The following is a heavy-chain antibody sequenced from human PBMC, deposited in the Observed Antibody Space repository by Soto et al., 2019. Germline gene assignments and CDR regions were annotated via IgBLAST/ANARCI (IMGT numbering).Heavy chain of an antibody. CDR2: VSPLSGTP. J-gene: IGHJ6*02. CDR3: ARLFDFAILPPGYGLDV. CDR1: EHTFNNFG. Sequence: QLQVVQSGAELKKPGSSVKVSCKAAEHTFNNFGVAWVRQAPGQGLEWMGGVSPLSGTPKIAQIFQGRVTITAVTSANTVYMELDRLTSEDTAVYYCARLFDFAILPPGYGLDVWGQGATVTVTS. D-gene: IGHD3-3*01. V-gene: IGHV1-69*06.